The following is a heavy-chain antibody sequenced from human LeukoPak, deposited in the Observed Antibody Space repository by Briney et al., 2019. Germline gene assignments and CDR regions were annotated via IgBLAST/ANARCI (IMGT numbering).Heavy chain of an antibody. J-gene: IGHJ4*02. V-gene: IGHV3-23*01. Sequence: GGSLRLSCAASGFTFSSFAMSWVRQAPGKGLEWVSAISGRGDSTYYADSVRGRFTISRDSSKNMVNLQMNSLRAEDTALYYCAGGQMFTSGGFDDWGQGTLVTVSS. D-gene: IGHD6-19*01. CDR2: ISGRGDST. CDR3: AGGQMFTSGGFDD. CDR1: GFTFSSFA.